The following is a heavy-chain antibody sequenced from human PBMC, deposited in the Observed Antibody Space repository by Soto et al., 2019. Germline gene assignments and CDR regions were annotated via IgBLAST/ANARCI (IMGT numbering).Heavy chain of an antibody. CDR3: ARDPPMTTVTNDDY. D-gene: IGHD4-17*01. Sequence: QVQLVQSGAEVKKPGSSVKVSCKASGGTFSSYTISWVRQAPGQGLEWMGRIIPILGIANYAQKFQGRVTITAAKSTSTAYMELSSLRSEDTAVYYCARDPPMTTVTNDDYWGQGTLVTVSS. V-gene: IGHV1-69*08. CDR2: IIPILGIA. J-gene: IGHJ4*02. CDR1: GGTFSSYT.